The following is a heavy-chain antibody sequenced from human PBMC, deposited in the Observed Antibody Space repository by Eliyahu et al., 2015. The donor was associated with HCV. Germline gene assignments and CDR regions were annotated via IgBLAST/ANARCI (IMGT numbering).Heavy chain of an antibody. CDR1: GGSFSGYY. D-gene: IGHD6-13*01. CDR2: INPSGST. CDR3: ARVAPEQQLAQSYYYYYGMDV. J-gene: IGHJ6*02. V-gene: IGHV4-34*02. Sequence: QVQLQQWGAGLLKPSETLSLTCAVYGGSFSGYYWSWIRQPPGKGLEWIGEINPSGSTNYNPSLKSRVTISVDTSKNQFSLKLSSVTAADTAVYYCARVAPEQQLAQSYYYYYGMDVWGQGTTVTVSS.